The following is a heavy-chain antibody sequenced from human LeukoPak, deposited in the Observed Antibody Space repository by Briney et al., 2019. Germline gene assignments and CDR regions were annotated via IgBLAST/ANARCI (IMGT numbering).Heavy chain of an antibody. Sequence: GGSLRLSCAASGFTFSTYSMSWIRQAPGKGLEWVSYISSGSSYTNYADSVKGRFTISRDNAKNSLYLQMNSLRAEDTAVYYCARDSPGGSSSRTDYWGQGTLVTVSS. J-gene: IGHJ4*02. CDR3: ARDSPGGSSSRTDY. CDR2: ISSGSSYT. D-gene: IGHD6-13*01. CDR1: GFTFSTYS. V-gene: IGHV3-11*06.